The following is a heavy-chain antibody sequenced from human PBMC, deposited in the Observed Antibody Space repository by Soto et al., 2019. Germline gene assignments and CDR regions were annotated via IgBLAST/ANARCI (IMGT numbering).Heavy chain of an antibody. CDR1: GFTFSDYA. V-gene: IGHV3-23*01. CDR2: ISGGSSVT. Sequence: PGGSLRLSCTASGFTFSDYAMTWVRQAPGKGLEWFSTISGGSSVTYYGDSVKCRFTISRDNAKKTLFLQLNRLSAEDTATYYCAKVLSKNYYYPFDFWGQGTQVTVSS. CDR3: AKVLSKNYYYPFDF. D-gene: IGHD3-10*01. J-gene: IGHJ4*02.